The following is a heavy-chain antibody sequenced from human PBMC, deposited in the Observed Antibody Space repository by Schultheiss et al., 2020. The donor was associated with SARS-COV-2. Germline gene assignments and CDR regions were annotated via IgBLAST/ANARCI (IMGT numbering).Heavy chain of an antibody. V-gene: IGHV3-48*01. CDR1: GFTFDDYA. J-gene: IGHJ6*02. D-gene: IGHD3-10*01. CDR2: ISSSSSTI. CDR3: ARDKLWFGELLLYYYYGMDV. Sequence: GESLKISCAASGFTFDDYAMHWVRQAPGKGLEWVSYISSSSSTIYYADSVKGRFTISRDNSKNTLYLQMNSLRAEDTAVYYCARDKLWFGELLLYYYYGMDVWGQGTTVTVSS.